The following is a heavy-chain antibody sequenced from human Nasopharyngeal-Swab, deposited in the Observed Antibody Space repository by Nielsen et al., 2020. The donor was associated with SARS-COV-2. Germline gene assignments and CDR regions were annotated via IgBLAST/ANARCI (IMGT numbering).Heavy chain of an antibody. J-gene: IGHJ4*02. V-gene: IGHV4-34*01. Sequence: GSLRLSCAVYGGSFSGYYWSWIRQPPGKGLEWIGEINHSGSTNYNPSLKSRVTISVDTSKNQFSLKLSSVTAADTAVYYCAREAPRAAGTFDYWGQGTLVTVSS. D-gene: IGHD6-13*01. CDR3: AREAPRAAGTFDY. CDR1: GGSFSGYY. CDR2: INHSGST.